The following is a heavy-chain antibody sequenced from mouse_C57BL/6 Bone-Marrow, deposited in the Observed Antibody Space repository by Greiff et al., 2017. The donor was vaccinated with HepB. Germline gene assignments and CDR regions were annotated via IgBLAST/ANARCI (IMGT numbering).Heavy chain of an antibody. CDR1: GYTFTSYG. CDR3: AKTAYYYGSSPYYAMGY. J-gene: IGHJ4*01. V-gene: IGHV1-81*01. Sequence: QVQLQQSGAELARPGASVKLSCKASGYTFTSYGISWVKQRTGQGLEWIGEIYPRSGNTYYNEKFKGEATLTADKSSSTAYMELRSLTSEDSAVYIGAKTAYYYGSSPYYAMGYWGQGTSVTVSS. CDR2: IYPRSGNT. D-gene: IGHD1-1*01.